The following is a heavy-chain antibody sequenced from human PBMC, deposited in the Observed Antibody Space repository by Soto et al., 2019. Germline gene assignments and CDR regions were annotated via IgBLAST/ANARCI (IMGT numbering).Heavy chain of an antibody. J-gene: IGHJ5*02. V-gene: IGHV3-21*01. Sequence: PGGSLRLSCAASGFTFSSYSMNWVRQAPGKGLEWVSSISSSSSYIYYADSVKGRFTISRDNAKNSLYLQMNSLRAEDTAVYYCARDRYDSSGYPDKGFDPWGQGTLVTVSS. CDR2: ISSSSSYI. CDR3: ARDRYDSSGYPDKGFDP. CDR1: GFTFSSYS. D-gene: IGHD3-22*01.